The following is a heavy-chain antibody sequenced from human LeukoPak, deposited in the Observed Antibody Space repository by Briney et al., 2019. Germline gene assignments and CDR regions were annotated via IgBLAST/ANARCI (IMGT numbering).Heavy chain of an antibody. CDR1: GGSFSGYY. CDR3: ASWGAGTAYYFDY. CDR2: INHSGST. J-gene: IGHJ4*02. D-gene: IGHD1-1*01. Sequence: SETLSLTCAVYGGSFSGYYWSWIRQPPGKGLEWIGEINHSGSTNYNPSLKSRVTISVDTSKNQFSLKLSSVTAADTAAYYCASWGAGTAYYFDYWGQGTLVTVSS. V-gene: IGHV4-34*01.